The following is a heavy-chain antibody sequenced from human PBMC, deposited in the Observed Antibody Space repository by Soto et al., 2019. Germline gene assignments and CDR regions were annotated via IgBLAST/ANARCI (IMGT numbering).Heavy chain of an antibody. CDR2: IYYSGST. J-gene: IGHJ4*02. Sequence: PSETLSLTCTVSGGSISSSSYYWGWIRQPPGKGLEWIGSIYYSGSTYYNPSLKSRVTISVDTSKNQFSLKLSSVTAADTAVYYCARSVRGVTSYFDFWGQGILVTVS. CDR1: GGSISSSSYY. V-gene: IGHV4-39*01. CDR3: ARSVRGVTSYFDF. D-gene: IGHD3-10*01.